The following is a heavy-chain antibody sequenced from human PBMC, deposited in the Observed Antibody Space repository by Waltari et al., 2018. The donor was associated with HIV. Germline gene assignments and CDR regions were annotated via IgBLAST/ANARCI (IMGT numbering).Heavy chain of an antibody. CDR2: IYPNSGDT. Sequence: QVQLVQSGAEVRKPGASVKGSCKTSGYTFTDYYITWVRQAPGQGPEWLGWIYPNSGDTHFAEKFQGRVTLTRDTSIRTAYVEVSNLRSDDTAVYYCARQMTFYDALDIWGQGTMVSVSS. CDR3: ARQMTFYDALDI. V-gene: IGHV1-2*02. J-gene: IGHJ3*02. CDR1: GYTFTDYY.